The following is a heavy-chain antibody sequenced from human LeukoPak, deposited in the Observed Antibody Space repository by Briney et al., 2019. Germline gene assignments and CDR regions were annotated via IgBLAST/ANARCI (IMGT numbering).Heavy chain of an antibody. D-gene: IGHD5-24*01. J-gene: IGHJ4*02. CDR2: ISAYNGNT. V-gene: IGHV1-18*04. CDR3: ARDLGMATDDY. Sequence: WASVKVSCKASGYTFTSYYMHWVRQAPGQGLEWMGWISAYNGNTNYAQKLQGRVTMTTDTSTSTAYMELRSLRSDDTAVYYCARDLGMATDDYWGQGTLVTVSS. CDR1: GYTFTSYY.